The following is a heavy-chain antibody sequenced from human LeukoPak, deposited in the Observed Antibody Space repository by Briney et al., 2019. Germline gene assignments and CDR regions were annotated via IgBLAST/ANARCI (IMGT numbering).Heavy chain of an antibody. CDR3: ATVGYSYGAFDY. CDR1: GYTLSERC. V-gene: IGHV1-24*01. J-gene: IGHJ4*02. D-gene: IGHD5-18*01. Sequence: ASVKVSCKVSGYTLSERCMYWVRQAPGKGLEWMGGIDREDGQTIYAQKFQGRVTMTEDTSTDTAYMEVSRLTSEDTAFYYCATVGYSYGAFDYWGQGTLVTVSS. CDR2: IDREDGQT.